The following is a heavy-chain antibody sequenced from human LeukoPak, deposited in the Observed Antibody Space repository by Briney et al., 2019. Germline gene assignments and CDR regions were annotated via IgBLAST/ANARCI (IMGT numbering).Heavy chain of an antibody. CDR3: ARDTGAAVAKYYLDY. CDR1: GFTFSSYW. Sequence: TGGSLRLSCAASGFTFSSYWMHWVRQAPGKGLVWVSRINGDGSSTTYVDSVMGRFTISRDNAKNTLYLQMNSVRAEDTAVYYCARDTGAAVAKYYLDYWGQGTLVTVSS. D-gene: IGHD6-19*01. CDR2: INGDGSST. V-gene: IGHV3-74*01. J-gene: IGHJ4*02.